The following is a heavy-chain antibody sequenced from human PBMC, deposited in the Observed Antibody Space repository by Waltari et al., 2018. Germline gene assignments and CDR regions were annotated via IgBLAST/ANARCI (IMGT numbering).Heavy chain of an antibody. CDR3: ARGRVVVAATLASWFDP. CDR1: GYTFTSYA. J-gene: IGHJ5*02. D-gene: IGHD2-15*01. V-gene: IGHV1-3*03. CDR2: TNAGNGNT. Sequence: QVQLVQSGAEVKKPGASVKVSCKASGYTFTSYAMPWVRQAPGQRLKWMGWTNAGNGNTKDSQEFQGRDTITRDTSASTAYMELSSLRSEDMAVYYCARGRVVVAATLASWFDPWGQGTLVTVSS.